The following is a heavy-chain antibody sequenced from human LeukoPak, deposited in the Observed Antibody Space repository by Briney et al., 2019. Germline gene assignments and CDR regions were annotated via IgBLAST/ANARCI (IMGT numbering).Heavy chain of an antibody. J-gene: IGHJ6*02. D-gene: IGHD3-9*01. Sequence: PGGSLRLSCAASGFTFSSYSMNWVRQAPGKGLEWVSSISSSSSYIYYADSVKGRFTISRDNAKNSLCLQMNSLRAEDTAVYYCARDLGGDYDILTGYYTDDYYYYYGMDVWGQGTTVTVSS. V-gene: IGHV3-21*01. CDR1: GFTFSSYS. CDR3: ARDLGGDYDILTGYYTDDYYYYYGMDV. CDR2: ISSSSSYI.